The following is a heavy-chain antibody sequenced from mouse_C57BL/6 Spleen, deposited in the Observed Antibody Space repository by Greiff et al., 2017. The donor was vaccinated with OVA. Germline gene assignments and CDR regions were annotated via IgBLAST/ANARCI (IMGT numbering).Heavy chain of an antibody. Sequence: QVQLQQSGPELVKPGASVKISCKASGYAFSSSWMNWVKQRPGKGLEWIGRIYPGDGDTNYNGKFKGKATLTADKSSSTAYMQLSSLTSEDSAVYFCGGLRAGGDYAMDYWGQGTSVTVSS. J-gene: IGHJ4*01. CDR2: IYPGDGDT. CDR1: GYAFSSSW. CDR3: GGLRAGGDYAMDY. D-gene: IGHD2-4*01. V-gene: IGHV1-82*01.